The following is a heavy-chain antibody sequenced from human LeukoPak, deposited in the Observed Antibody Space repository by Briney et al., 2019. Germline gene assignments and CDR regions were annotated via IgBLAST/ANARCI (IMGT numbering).Heavy chain of an antibody. D-gene: IGHD6-19*01. Sequence: PGGSLRLSCAASGFTVSSNYMSWVRQAPGKGLEWVSVIYSGGSTYYADSVKGRFTISRDNSKNTLYLQMNSLRAEDTAVYYCATDSGWYPPLASDIWGQGTMVTVSS. CDR1: GFTVSSNY. J-gene: IGHJ3*02. V-gene: IGHV3-53*01. CDR2: IYSGGST. CDR3: ATDSGWYPPLASDI.